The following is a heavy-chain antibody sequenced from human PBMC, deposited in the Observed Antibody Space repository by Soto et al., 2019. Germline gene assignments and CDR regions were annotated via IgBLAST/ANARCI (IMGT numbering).Heavy chain of an antibody. V-gene: IGHV1-69*12. D-gene: IGHD2-21*02. CDR3: ARDFAYCGGDCYSHFHY. J-gene: IGHJ4*02. CDR1: GGTFSSYA. CDR2: IIPIFGTA. Sequence: QVQLVQSGAEVKKPGSSVKVSCKASGGTFSSYAISWVRQAPGQGLEWMGGIIPIFGTANYAQKFQGRVTITADESTSTAYMELSSLRSEDTAVYYCARDFAYCGGDCYSHFHYWGQGTLVTVSS.